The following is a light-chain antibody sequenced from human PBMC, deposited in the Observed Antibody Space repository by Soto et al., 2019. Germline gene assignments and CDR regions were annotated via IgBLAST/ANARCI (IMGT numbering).Light chain of an antibody. CDR1: SSDGGDYNY. CDR2: DVS. J-gene: IGLJ1*01. Sequence: QSALTQPASVSGSPGQSITISCTGTSSDGGDYNYVSWYQQHPGKAPKLMIYDVSNRPSGVSNRFSGSKSVSTASLTISGLQAEDEADYYCSSYTSSTTRGFGTGTKVTVL. CDR3: SSYTSSTTRG. V-gene: IGLV2-14*01.